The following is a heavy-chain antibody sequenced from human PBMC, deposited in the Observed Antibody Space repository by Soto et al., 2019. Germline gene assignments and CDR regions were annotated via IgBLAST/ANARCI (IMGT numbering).Heavy chain of an antibody. D-gene: IGHD3-10*01. J-gene: IGHJ4*02. CDR2: MYPGDSDT. CDR1: GYSFASFW. CDR3: ARLGSGTYGFDY. Sequence: GESLKISCKGSGYSFASFWIAWVRQLPGKGLELMGIMYPGDSDTRYSPSFRGQVTISADKSINTAYLHWSSLKASDTAMYCCARLGSGTYGFDYWGQGTLVTVSS. V-gene: IGHV5-51*01.